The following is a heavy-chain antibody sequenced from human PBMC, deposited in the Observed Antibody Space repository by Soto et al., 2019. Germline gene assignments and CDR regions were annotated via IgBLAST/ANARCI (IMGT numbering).Heavy chain of an antibody. D-gene: IGHD2-21*01. CDR3: ASSPHSNHEAFDI. Sequence: GGSLRLSCAASGFTFSSYGMHWVRQAPGKGLEWVAVIWYDGSNKYYADSVKGRFTISRDNSKNTLYLQMNSLRAEDTAVYYCASSPHSNHEAFDIWGQGTMVTVS. J-gene: IGHJ3*02. V-gene: IGHV3-33*01. CDR1: GFTFSSYG. CDR2: IWYDGSNK.